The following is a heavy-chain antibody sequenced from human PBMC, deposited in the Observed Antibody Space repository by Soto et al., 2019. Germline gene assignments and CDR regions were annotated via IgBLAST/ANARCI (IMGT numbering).Heavy chain of an antibody. J-gene: IGHJ4*02. CDR3: AKDLNIVVVVAADRGY. D-gene: IGHD2-15*01. Sequence: EVQLLESGGGLVQPGGSLGLSCAASGFTFSSYAMSWVRQAPGKGLEWVSAISGSGGSTYYADSVKGRFTISRDNSKNTLYLQMNSLRAEDTAVYYCAKDLNIVVVVAADRGYWGQGTLVTVSS. CDR1: GFTFSSYA. V-gene: IGHV3-23*01. CDR2: ISGSGGST.